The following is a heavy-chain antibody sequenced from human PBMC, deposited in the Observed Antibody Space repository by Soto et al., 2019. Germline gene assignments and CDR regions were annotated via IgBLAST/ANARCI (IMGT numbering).Heavy chain of an antibody. D-gene: IGHD2-21*02. CDR2: IIPIFGTA. CDR1: GGTFSSYA. CDR3: ARDWVAYCGGDCYSIGDYYYGMDV. J-gene: IGHJ6*02. V-gene: IGHV1-69*01. Sequence: QVQLVQSGAEVKKPGSSVKVSCKASGGTFSSYAISWVRQAPGQGLEWMGGIIPIFGTANYAQKFQGRVKINADESTSTAYMELSSLRSEDTAVYYCARDWVAYCGGDCYSIGDYYYGMDVWGQGTTVTVSS.